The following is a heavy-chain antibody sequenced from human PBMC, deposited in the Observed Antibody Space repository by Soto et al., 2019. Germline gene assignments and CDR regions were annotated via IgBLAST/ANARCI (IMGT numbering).Heavy chain of an antibody. CDR3: AKSPVLEWLLYRYFDY. D-gene: IGHD3-3*01. CDR2: ISGSGGST. V-gene: IGHV3-23*01. Sequence: GGSLRLSCAASGFTFSSYAMSWVRQAPGKGLEWVSAISGSGGSTYYADSVKGRFTSSRDNSKNTLYLQMNSLIAEDTAVYYCAKSPVLEWLLYRYFDYCGQGTLVTVSS. CDR1: GFTFSSYA. J-gene: IGHJ4*02.